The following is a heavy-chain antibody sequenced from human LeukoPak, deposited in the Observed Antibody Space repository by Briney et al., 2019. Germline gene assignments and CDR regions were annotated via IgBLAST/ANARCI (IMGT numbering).Heavy chain of an antibody. D-gene: IGHD2-15*01. CDR3: ARAGAVVDNWFGP. Sequence: ASVKVSCKASGYTFNTYGITWVRQAPGQGLEWMGWISGYNGKTKYAQKLQDRVTMTTDTSTTTAYMELRDLTSDDTAVYYCARAGAVVDNWFGPWGQGTLVTVSS. V-gene: IGHV1-18*01. CDR2: ISGYNGKT. CDR1: GYTFNTYG. J-gene: IGHJ5*02.